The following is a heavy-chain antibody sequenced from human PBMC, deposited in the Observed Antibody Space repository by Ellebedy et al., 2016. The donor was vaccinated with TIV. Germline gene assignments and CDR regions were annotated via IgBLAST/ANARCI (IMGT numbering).Heavy chain of an antibody. CDR3: ARGPSLEVAPYYYYYYGMDV. Sequence: GESLKISCAASGFTFSSYSMNWVRQAPGKGLEWVSYISSSSSTIYYADSVKGRFTISRDNAKNSLYLQMNSLRAEDTAVYYCARGPSLEVAPYYYYYYGMDVWGQGTTVTVSS. J-gene: IGHJ6*02. CDR2: ISSSSSTI. V-gene: IGHV3-48*04. CDR1: GFTFSSYS. D-gene: IGHD3-3*01.